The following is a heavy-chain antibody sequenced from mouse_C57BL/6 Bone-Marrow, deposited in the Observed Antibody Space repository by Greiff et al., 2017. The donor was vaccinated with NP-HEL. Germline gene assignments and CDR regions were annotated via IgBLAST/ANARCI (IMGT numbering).Heavy chain of an antibody. CDR2: INPNNGGT. CDR3: ARGGAY. Sequence: EVKLQQSGPELVKPGASVKISCKASGYTFTDYYMNWVKQSHGKSLEWIGDINPNNGGTSYNQKFKGKATLTVDKSSSTAYMELRSLTSEDSAVYYCARGGAYWGQGTLVTVSA. J-gene: IGHJ3*01. V-gene: IGHV1-26*01. CDR1: GYTFTDYY.